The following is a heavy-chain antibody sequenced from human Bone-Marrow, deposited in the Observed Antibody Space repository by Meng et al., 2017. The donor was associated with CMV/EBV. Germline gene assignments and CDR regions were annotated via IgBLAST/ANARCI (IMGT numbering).Heavy chain of an antibody. Sequence: SETLSLTFEVSGASFSDFYWSWIRQSTGMGLEWIGEITHSGITRYNPSLKGRVTISIDTSKKQFFLNLTSVTAADTARYYCARDPRKTYLYYYGVDVWGQGTTVTVSS. CDR3: ARDPRKTYLYYYGVDV. CDR1: GASFSDFY. CDR2: ITHSGIT. V-gene: IGHV4-34*01. J-gene: IGHJ6*02.